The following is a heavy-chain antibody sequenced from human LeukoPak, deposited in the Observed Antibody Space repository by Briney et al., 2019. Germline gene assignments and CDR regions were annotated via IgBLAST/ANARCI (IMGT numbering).Heavy chain of an antibody. CDR1: GGTFSSYA. D-gene: IGHD3-22*01. CDR2: IIPIFGTA. V-gene: IGHV1-69*13. J-gene: IGHJ3*02. Sequence: GASVKVSCKGSGGTFSSYAISWVRQAPGQGLEWMGGIIPIFGTANYAQKFQGRVTITADESTSTAYMELSSLRSEDTAVYYCARDRANYYDSSGNNAFDIWGQGTMVTVSS. CDR3: ARDRANYYDSSGNNAFDI.